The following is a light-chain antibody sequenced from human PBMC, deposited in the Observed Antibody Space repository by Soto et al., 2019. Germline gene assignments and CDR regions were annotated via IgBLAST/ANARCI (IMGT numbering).Light chain of an antibody. CDR3: QLSYSTTWT. J-gene: IGKJ1*01. CDR1: QSISSY. CDR2: AAS. V-gene: IGKV1-39*01. Sequence: DIQMTQSPSSLSASVGDRVTITCRASQSISSYLNWYQQKPGKAPKLLIYAASSLQSGVPSRFSGSGSGKDSTLTISSLQPEYFDTYYCQLSYSTTWTFAQGRKVDIK.